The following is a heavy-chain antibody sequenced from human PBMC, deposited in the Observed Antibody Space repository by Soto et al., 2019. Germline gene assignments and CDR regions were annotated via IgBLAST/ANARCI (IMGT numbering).Heavy chain of an antibody. CDR3: ARAWTVGTIDY. D-gene: IGHD1-26*01. CDR1: GGSISSYY. Sequence: SETLSLTCTVSGGSISSYYWSWIRQPAGKGLEWIGYIYYSGSTNYNPSLKSRVTISVDTSKNQFSLKLSSVTAADTAVYYCARAWTVGTIDYWGQGTLVTVSS. CDR2: IYYSGST. V-gene: IGHV4-59*01. J-gene: IGHJ4*02.